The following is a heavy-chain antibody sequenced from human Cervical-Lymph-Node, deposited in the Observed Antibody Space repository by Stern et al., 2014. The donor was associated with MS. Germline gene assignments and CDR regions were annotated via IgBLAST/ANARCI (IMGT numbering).Heavy chain of an antibody. CDR2: INPNRGGT. CDR1: GYTFTGYY. V-gene: IGHV1-2*02. J-gene: IGHJ5*02. D-gene: IGHD6-13*01. Sequence: VQLVESGAEVKKPGASVKVSCKASGYTFTGYYMHWVRKAPGQGLEWMGWINPNRGGTNYAQKFQGRVTMTRDTSISTAYMELSRLRSDDTAVYYCARGEQQRGGFDPGGQGTLVTGSS. CDR3: ARGEQQRGGFDP.